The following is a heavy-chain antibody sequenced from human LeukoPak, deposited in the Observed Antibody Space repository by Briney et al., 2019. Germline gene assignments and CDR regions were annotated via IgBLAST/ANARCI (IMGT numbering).Heavy chain of an antibody. D-gene: IGHD1-26*01. CDR3: ARDAGAGPYRLDV. V-gene: IGHV4-59*01. CDR2: IYYSGNT. CDR1: GGSISSYY. J-gene: IGHJ6*02. Sequence: SETLSLTCTVSGGSISSYYWSWIRQPPGKGLEWIGYIYYSGNTNYNPSLKSRVTISVDTSKNQFSLKLSSVTAADTAVYYCARDAGAGPYRLDVWGQGTTVTVSS.